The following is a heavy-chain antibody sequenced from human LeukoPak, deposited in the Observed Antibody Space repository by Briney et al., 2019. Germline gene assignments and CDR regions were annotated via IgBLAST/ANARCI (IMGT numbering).Heavy chain of an antibody. CDR2: INPNSGGT. D-gene: IGHD4/OR15-4a*01. Sequence: ASVKVSCKASGYTFTGYYMHWVRQAPGQGLEWMGWINPNSGGTNFAQKFQGRVTMTRDTSISTAYMELSRLRSDDTAVYCCASGDYGDPPLNYWGQGTLVTVSS. V-gene: IGHV1-2*02. CDR1: GYTFTGYY. CDR3: ASGDYGDPPLNY. J-gene: IGHJ4*02.